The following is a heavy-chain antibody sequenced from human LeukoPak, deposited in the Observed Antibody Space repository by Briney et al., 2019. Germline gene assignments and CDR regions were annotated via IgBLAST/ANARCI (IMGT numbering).Heavy chain of an antibody. CDR2: INNSGST. Sequence: SETLSLTCAVYGVSFSGYYWSWLRQPPGKGLEWIGEINNSGSTNYNPSLKSRVTISVDTSKTQFSLKLSSVTAADTAVYYCARQRPGYDFWSAYLYHFDYWGQGTLVTVSS. J-gene: IGHJ4*02. CDR3: ARQRPGYDFWSAYLYHFDY. CDR1: GVSFSGYY. D-gene: IGHD3-3*01. V-gene: IGHV4-34*01.